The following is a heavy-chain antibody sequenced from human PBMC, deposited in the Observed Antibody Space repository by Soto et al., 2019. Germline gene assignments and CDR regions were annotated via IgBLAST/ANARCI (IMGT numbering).Heavy chain of an antibody. V-gene: IGHV3-21*01. CDR3: ARDIGPRVGYTANDP. CDR1: ECPISSYI. Sequence: GGSMIFSCVASECPISSYIMNLVSKEPGKGLEWVSSISSSDTYIYYGDSVKGRFTISRDNAKNSLYLQMNSLRAEDTAVYYCARDIGPRVGYTANDPWGQGTLVTVSS. J-gene: IGHJ5*02. D-gene: IGHD6-25*01. CDR2: ISSSDTYI.